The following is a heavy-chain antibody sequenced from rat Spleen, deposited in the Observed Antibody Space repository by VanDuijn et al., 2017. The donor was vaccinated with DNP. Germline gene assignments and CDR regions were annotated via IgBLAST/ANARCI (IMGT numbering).Heavy chain of an antibody. CDR3: ARGGLYYYDY. D-gene: IGHD1-12*01. CDR1: GFTFSDFY. Sequence: EVQVVESGGGLVQPGRSLKLSCAASGFTFSDFYMAWARQAPTRGLEWVASITSSGGSTYYPDSVKGRFTISRDNAKNTLYLQMNSLRSEDTATYYCARGGLYYYDYWGQGVMVTVSS. V-gene: IGHV5-25*01. CDR2: ITSSGGST. J-gene: IGHJ2*01.